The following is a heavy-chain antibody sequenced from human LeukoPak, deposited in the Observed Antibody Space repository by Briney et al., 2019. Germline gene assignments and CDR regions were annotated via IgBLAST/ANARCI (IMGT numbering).Heavy chain of an antibody. CDR2: IYYSGST. V-gene: IGHV4-59*01. CDR3: ARTYYDYVWGSYRFDY. Sequence: SETLSLTCTVSGGSSSSYYWSWIRQPPGKGLEWIGYIYYSGSTNYNPSLKSRVTISVDTSKNQFSLKLSSVTAADTAVYYCARTYYDYVWGSYRFDYWGQGTLVTVSS. CDR1: GGSSSSYY. D-gene: IGHD3-16*02. J-gene: IGHJ4*02.